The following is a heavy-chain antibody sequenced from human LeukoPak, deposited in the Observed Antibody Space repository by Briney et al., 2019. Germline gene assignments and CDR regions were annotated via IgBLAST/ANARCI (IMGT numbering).Heavy chain of an antibody. CDR2: INHSGST. Sequence: PSETLSLACAVYGGSFSGYYWSWIRQPPGKGLEWIGEINHSGSTNYNPSLKSRVTISVDTSKNHFSLKLTPLTAPDTACYNWSGGKGYSYDYNYYYYMDVWGKGTTVTVSS. V-gene: IGHV4-34*01. CDR1: GGSFSGYY. CDR3: SGGKGYSYDYNYYYYMDV. D-gene: IGHD5-18*01. J-gene: IGHJ6*03.